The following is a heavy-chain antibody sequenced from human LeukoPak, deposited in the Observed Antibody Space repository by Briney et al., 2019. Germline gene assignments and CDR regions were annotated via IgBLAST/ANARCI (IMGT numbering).Heavy chain of an antibody. Sequence: GGSLRLSCAASGFTFSSYAMSWVRQAPGKGLEWVSAISGSGGSTYYADSVKGRFTISRDNSKNTLYLQMNSLRAEDTAVYYCARDPDYGGTLDYWGQGTLVTVSS. CDR3: ARDPDYGGTLDY. J-gene: IGHJ4*02. D-gene: IGHD4-23*01. CDR2: ISGSGGST. V-gene: IGHV3-23*01. CDR1: GFTFSSYA.